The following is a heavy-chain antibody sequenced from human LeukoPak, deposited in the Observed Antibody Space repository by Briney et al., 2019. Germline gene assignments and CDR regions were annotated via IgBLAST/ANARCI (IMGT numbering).Heavy chain of an antibody. CDR1: GGSISSGSYY. D-gene: IGHD6-13*01. V-gene: IGHV4-61*02. Sequence: SETLSLTCTVSGGSISSGSYYWSWIRQPAGKGLEWIGRIYTSGSTNYNPSLKSRVTISVDTSKNQFSLKLSSVTAADTAVYYCARDRDSSPDLYYYYYYMDVWGKGTTVTVSS. CDR3: ARDRDSSPDLYYYYYYMDV. CDR2: IYTSGST. J-gene: IGHJ6*03.